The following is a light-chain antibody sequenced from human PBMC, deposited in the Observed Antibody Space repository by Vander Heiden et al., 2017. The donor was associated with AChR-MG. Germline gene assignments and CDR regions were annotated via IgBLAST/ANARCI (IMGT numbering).Light chain of an antibody. Sequence: QSALTQPASVSGPPSQSIPISCTGTSNDVDGFPFVSWYQQHPGKAPKLMIFDVDNRPSGVSNRFSGSKSGNTASMTISGLQTEDEANYYCSSYTSSSTLWVFGGGTKLTVL. J-gene: IGLJ3*02. CDR3: SSYTSSSTLWV. V-gene: IGLV2-14*01. CDR2: DVD. CDR1: SNDVDGFPF.